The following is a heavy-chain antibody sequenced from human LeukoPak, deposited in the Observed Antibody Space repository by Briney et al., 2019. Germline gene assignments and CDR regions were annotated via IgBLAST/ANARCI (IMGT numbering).Heavy chain of an antibody. CDR3: ARGPKTIGAAGKGYFDY. D-gene: IGHD6-13*01. CDR1: GFTFSSYG. CDR2: IWYDGSNK. Sequence: PGGSLRLSCAASGFTFSSYGMHWVRQAPGKGLEWVAVIWYDGSNKYYADSVKGRFTISRDNSKNTLYLQMNSLRAEDTAVYYCARGPKTIGAAGKGYFDYWGQGTLVTVSS. V-gene: IGHV3-33*01. J-gene: IGHJ4*02.